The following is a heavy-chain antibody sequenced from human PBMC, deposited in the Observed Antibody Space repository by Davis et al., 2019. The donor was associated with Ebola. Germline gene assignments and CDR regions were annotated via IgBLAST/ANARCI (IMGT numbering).Heavy chain of an antibody. V-gene: IGHV3-23*01. J-gene: IGHJ2*01. CDR2: ISMSGGST. CDR1: GFIFRNWG. CDR3: TRDQYGWYFDL. Sequence: PGGSLRLSCAGSGFIFRNWGMTWVRQVPGKGLECVAAISMSGGSTDYADSVKGRFTISRDTAKNSLYLQMNSLRDEDTAVYYCTRDQYGWYFDLWGRGTLVTVSS. D-gene: IGHD4-17*01.